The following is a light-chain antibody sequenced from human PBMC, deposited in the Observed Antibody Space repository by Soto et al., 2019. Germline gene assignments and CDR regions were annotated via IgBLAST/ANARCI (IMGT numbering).Light chain of an antibody. CDR2: DDR. CDR3: QVWDSSSEHIV. J-gene: IGLJ2*01. CDR1: NIGSKS. V-gene: IGLV3-21*02. Sequence: SYELTQPPSVSVAPGQTARITCGGTNIGSKSVHWYQLKPGQAPVLVIYDDRDRPSGIPERFSGSKSGNTATLTISRVEAGDEADYYCQVWDSSSEHIVFGGGTKLTVL.